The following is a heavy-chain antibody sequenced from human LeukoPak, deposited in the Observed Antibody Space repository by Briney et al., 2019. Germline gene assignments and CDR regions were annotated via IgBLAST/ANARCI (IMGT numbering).Heavy chain of an antibody. CDR2: ISYDGSNK. V-gene: IGHV3-30*04. Sequence: GGSLRLSCAASGFTFSSYAMHWVRQALGKGLEWVAVISYDGSNKYYADSVKGRFTISRDNSKNTLYLQMNSLRAEDTAVYYCARVYQYCSSTSCSDYYYYGMDVWGKGTTVTVSS. CDR1: GFTFSSYA. CDR3: ARVYQYCSSTSCSDYYYYGMDV. J-gene: IGHJ6*04. D-gene: IGHD2-2*01.